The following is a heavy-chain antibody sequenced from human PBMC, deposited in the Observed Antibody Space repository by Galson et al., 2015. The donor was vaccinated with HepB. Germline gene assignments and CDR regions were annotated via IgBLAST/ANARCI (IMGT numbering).Heavy chain of an antibody. Sequence: SLRLSCAASGFIFSNYAIHWVRQAPGKGLEWVALISYDGSSKYYADSVKGRFSISRDNSKNTLYLQMNSLRAEDTAAYYCARDRKLSEWSFHTCCHRTIVTVSS. D-gene: IGHD3-16*02. CDR3: ARDRKLSEWSFHT. CDR2: ISYDGSSK. J-gene: IGHJ3*02. V-gene: IGHV3-30-3*01. CDR1: GFIFSNYA.